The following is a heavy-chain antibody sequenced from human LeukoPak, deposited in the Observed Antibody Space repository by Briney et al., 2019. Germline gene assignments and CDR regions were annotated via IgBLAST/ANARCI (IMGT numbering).Heavy chain of an antibody. CDR1: GLTVSSNH. J-gene: IGHJ4*02. CDR2: IYTGGST. V-gene: IGHV3-66*01. Sequence: QPGGSLRLSCAASGLTVSSNHMSWVRQAPGKGLEWVSVIYTGGSTYYADSVKGRFTISRDNSKNTLYLQMNSLRAEDTAVYYCARDSGFGEFNDCWGREPWSPSPQ. CDR3: ARDSGFGEFNDC. D-gene: IGHD3-10*01.